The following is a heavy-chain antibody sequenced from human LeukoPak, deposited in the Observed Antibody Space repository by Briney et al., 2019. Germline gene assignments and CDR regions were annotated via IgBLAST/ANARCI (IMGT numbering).Heavy chain of an antibody. CDR3: ARGPVAPRILGFDY. V-gene: IGHV1-69*04. D-gene: IGHD6-19*01. CDR2: TIPILGIA. J-gene: IGHJ4*02. CDR1: GGTFSSYA. Sequence: SVKVSCKASGGTFSSYAISWVRQAPGQGLEWMGRTIPILGIANYAQKFQGRVTITADKSTSTAYMELSSLRSEDTAVYYCARGPVAPRILGFDYWGQGTLVTVSS.